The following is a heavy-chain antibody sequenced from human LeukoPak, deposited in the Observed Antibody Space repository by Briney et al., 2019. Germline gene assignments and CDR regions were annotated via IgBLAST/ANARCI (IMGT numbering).Heavy chain of an antibody. Sequence: GGSLRLSGALSGLASRSHTMQCGRQAPGKGLEWVAFIRYDGSNKYYADSVKGRFTISRDNSKNTLYLQMNSLRGEDTAVYYCAKAVMDAELGCCSGGSCYSEYWGQGTLVTVSS. D-gene: IGHD2-15*01. CDR3: AKAVMDAELGCCSGGSCYSEY. CDR1: GLASRSHT. J-gene: IGHJ4*02. CDR2: IRYDGSNK. V-gene: IGHV3-30*02.